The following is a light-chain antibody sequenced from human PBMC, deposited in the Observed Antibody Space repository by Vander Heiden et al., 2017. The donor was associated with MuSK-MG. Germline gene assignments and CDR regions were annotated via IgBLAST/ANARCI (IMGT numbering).Light chain of an antibody. Sequence: EIVLTQSPGTLSLSPGERATLSCRASQSIPSNSLAWYQQIPGQAPRLLIYGASIKVAGIPDRFSGSGSGTDFTLTISRLEPEDFAVYYCQQSGSSPLTFGQGTKLEIK. CDR2: GAS. CDR1: QSIPSNS. J-gene: IGKJ2*01. CDR3: QQSGSSPLT. V-gene: IGKV3-20*01.